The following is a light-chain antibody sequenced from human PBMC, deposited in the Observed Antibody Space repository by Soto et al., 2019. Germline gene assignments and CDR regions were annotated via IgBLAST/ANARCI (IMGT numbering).Light chain of an antibody. J-gene: IGKJ4*01. CDR1: QSVLYSSNNKNY. Sequence: DNVLTQSPASLALSLGERATINCKSSQSVLYSSNNKNYLAWYQQKPIQPPKLLIYWASTRESGVPDRFSGSGSGTDFTLTISSLQAEDVAVYYCQQYYNTPLTFGGGTKVDIK. CDR3: QQYYNTPLT. V-gene: IGKV4-1*01. CDR2: WAS.